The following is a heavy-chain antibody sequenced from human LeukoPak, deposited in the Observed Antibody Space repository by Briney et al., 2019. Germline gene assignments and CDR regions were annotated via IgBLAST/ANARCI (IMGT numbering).Heavy chain of an antibody. D-gene: IGHD1-1*01. CDR3: ARGTTTGTPFDY. Sequence: GGSLRLSCAASGFTFSSDAMHWVRQGPGKGLEWVAVISYDGSNKYYVDSVKGRFTISRDNSKDTLYLQMNSLRAEDTAVYYCARGTTTGTPFDYWGQGTLVTVSS. CDR2: ISYDGSNK. V-gene: IGHV3-30-3*01. CDR1: GFTFSSDA. J-gene: IGHJ4*02.